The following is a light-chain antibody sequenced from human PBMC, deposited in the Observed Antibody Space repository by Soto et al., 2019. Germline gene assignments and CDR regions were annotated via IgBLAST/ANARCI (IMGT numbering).Light chain of an antibody. CDR1: QSVSSY. CDR2: DES. Sequence: LAGSPGETVTLFCRASQSVSSYLAWYQQKPGQAPRLIIYDESTRATGIPDRFSGSGSGTELNLTISRLQSEDFAVYYCQKYNNWPRTCGQGTKVDIK. V-gene: IGKV3-15*01. J-gene: IGKJ1*01. CDR3: QKYNNWPRT.